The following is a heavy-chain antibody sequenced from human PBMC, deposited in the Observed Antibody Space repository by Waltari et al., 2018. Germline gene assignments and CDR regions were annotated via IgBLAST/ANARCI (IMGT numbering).Heavy chain of an antibody. V-gene: IGHV1-46*01. J-gene: IGHJ4*02. CDR2: INPSGGST. Sequence: QVQLVQSGAEVKKPGASVKVSCKASGYTFTSYYMHWVRQAPGQGLEWMGIINPSGGSTSYAQKFQGRDTMTRDTSTSTVYMELSSLRSEDTAVYYCARALYCSSTSCRTPGDYWGQGTLVTVSS. CDR1: GYTFTSYY. D-gene: IGHD2-2*01. CDR3: ARALYCSSTSCRTPGDY.